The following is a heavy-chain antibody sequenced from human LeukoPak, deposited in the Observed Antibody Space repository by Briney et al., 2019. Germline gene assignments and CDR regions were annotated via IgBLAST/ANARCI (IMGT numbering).Heavy chain of an antibody. J-gene: IGHJ3*02. Sequence: PGGSLRLSCAASGFTFSSYSMNWVRQAPGKGLEWVSSISSSSSYIYYADSVKGRFTISRDNAKNSLYLQMNSLRAEDTAVYYCARDRDTAMVTAFDIWGQGTMVTVSS. CDR2: ISSSSSYI. CDR1: GFTFSSYS. D-gene: IGHD5-18*01. CDR3: ARDRDTAMVTAFDI. V-gene: IGHV3-21*01.